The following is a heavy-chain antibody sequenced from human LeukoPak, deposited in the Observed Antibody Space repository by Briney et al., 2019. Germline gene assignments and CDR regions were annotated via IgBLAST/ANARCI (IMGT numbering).Heavy chain of an antibody. D-gene: IGHD1/OR15-1a*01. CDR2: IIPIFGTA. CDR1: GGTFSSYA. V-gene: IGHV1-69*01. Sequence: SVKVSCKASGGTFSSYAISWVRQAPGQGLEWMGGIIPIFGTANYAQKFQGRVSITADESTSTAYMELSSLRSEDTAVYYCASYNWNSFYFDYWGQGTLVTVSS. CDR3: ASYNWNSFYFDY. J-gene: IGHJ4*02.